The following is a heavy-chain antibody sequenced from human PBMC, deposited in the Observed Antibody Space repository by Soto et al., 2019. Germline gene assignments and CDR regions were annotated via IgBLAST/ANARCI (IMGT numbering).Heavy chain of an antibody. Sequence: GGSLRLSCAASGFTVSSNYMSWVRQAPGKGLEWVSVIYSGGSTYYADSVKGRFTISRDNSKNTLYLQMNSLRAEDTAVYYCARDLIRDSSGRDIRGAFDIWGQGTMVTVSS. CDR1: GFTVSSNY. J-gene: IGHJ3*02. D-gene: IGHD3-22*01. CDR2: IYSGGST. CDR3: ARDLIRDSSGRDIRGAFDI. V-gene: IGHV3-53*01.